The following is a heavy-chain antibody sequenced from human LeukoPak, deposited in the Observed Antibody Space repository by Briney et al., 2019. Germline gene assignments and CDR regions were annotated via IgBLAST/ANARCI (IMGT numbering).Heavy chain of an antibody. CDR1: GFTFSSYG. D-gene: IGHD1-26*01. V-gene: IGHV3-33*01. J-gene: IGHJ4*02. CDR3: ALNTVGAKYYFDY. CDR2: IWYDGSNK. Sequence: GGSLRLSCAASGFTFSSYGMHWVRQAPGKGLEWVAVIWYDGSNKYYADSVKGRFTISRDNSKNTLYLQMNSLRAEDTAVYYCALNTVGAKYYFDYWGQGTLVTVSS.